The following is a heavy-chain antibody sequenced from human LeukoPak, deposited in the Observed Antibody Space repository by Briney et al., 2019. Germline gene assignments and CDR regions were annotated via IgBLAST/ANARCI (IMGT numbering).Heavy chain of an antibody. CDR2: IIPILGTA. Sequence: SVKVSCKASGGTFISYAISWVRQAPGQGLEWMGGIIPILGTANYAQKFQGRVTITADESTSTAYMELSSLRSEDTAVYYCATKRGYSYGSPHWGQGTLVTVSS. CDR1: GGTFISYA. CDR3: ATKRGYSYGSPH. D-gene: IGHD5-18*01. J-gene: IGHJ4*02. V-gene: IGHV1-69*13.